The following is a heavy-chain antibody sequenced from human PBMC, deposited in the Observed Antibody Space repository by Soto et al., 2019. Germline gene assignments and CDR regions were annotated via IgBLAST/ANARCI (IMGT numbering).Heavy chain of an antibody. V-gene: IGHV3-74*01. D-gene: IGHD6-13*01. J-gene: IGHJ4*02. CDR2: ISDDGART. CDR3: TSGPLPSSVGTWDF. CDR1: GFVFEMYW. Sequence: PGGSLRLSXAASGFVFEMYWMHWVRQTPGKGPEWVSRISDDGARTDYADSVKGRFTISRDNAKNSLYLQMNSLRAEDTAVYYCTSGPLPSSVGTWDFWGLGALVTVSS.